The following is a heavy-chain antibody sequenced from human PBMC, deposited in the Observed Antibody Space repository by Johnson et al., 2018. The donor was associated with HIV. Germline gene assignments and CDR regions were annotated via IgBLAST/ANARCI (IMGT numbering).Heavy chain of an antibody. J-gene: IGHJ3*01. CDR1: GFTFSSYG. CDR2: IGSNGLTI. V-gene: IGHV3-9*01. Sequence: VLLVESGGGVVQPGRSLRLSCAASGFTFSSYGMHWVRQAPGKGLEWVAGIGSNGLTIGYVDSVKGRFPIFRNAATKSLYLGMDRLRTEDTAFYYCVKDRNYGSHLLFFDVWGQGTMVTVSS. CDR3: VKDRNYGSHLLFFDV. D-gene: IGHD3-16*01.